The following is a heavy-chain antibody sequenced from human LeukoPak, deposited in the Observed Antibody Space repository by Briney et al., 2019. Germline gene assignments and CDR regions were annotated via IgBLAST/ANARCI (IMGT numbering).Heavy chain of an antibody. CDR2: ISDSSNYI. V-gene: IGHV3-21*01. Sequence: GGSLRLSCAASGFTFSSYNMNWVRQAPGKGLEWVSCISDSSNYIYYADSVKGRFTISRDNAKNSLYLQMNSLRAEDTAVYYCARVNWFDPWGQGTLVTVSS. J-gene: IGHJ5*02. CDR1: GFTFSSYN. CDR3: ARVNWFDP.